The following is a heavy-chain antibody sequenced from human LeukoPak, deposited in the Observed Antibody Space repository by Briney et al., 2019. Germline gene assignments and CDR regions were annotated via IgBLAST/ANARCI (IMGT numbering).Heavy chain of an antibody. CDR1: GGSISSGDYY. CDR2: TYYSGST. D-gene: IGHD5-12*01. J-gene: IGHJ4*02. V-gene: IGHV4-30-4*01. Sequence: SETLSLTCTVSGGSISSGDYYWSWIRQPPGKGLELIGYTYYSGSTYYNPSLKSRVTISVDTSKNQFSLKLSSVTAADTAVYYCARKVYNGYAPFDYWGQGTLVTVSS. CDR3: ARKVYNGYAPFDY.